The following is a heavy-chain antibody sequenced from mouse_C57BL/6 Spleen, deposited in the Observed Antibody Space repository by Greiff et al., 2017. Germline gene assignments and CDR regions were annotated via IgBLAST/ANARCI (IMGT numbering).Heavy chain of an antibody. V-gene: IGHV1-42*01. CDR1: GYSFTGYY. J-gene: IGHJ2*01. CDR3: ARRDGYFYFDY. Sequence: VQLQQSGPELVKPGASVKISCKASGYSFTGYYMNWVKQSPEKNLEWIGEINPSTGGTTYNQKFKAKATLTVDKSSSTTYMQLKSLTSEDSAVYYCARRDGYFYFDYWGQGTTLTVSS. D-gene: IGHD2-3*01. CDR2: INPSTGGT.